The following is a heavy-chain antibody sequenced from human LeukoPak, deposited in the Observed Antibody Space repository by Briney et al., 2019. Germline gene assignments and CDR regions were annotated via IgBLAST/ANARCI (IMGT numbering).Heavy chain of an antibody. J-gene: IGHJ4*02. Sequence: GGSLRLSCAASGFTFSSYGMHWVRQAPGKGLEWVAVISYDGSNKYYADSVKGRFTISRDNSKNTLYLQMNRLRAEDTAVYYCAKEAYGGPFDYWGQGTLVTVSS. D-gene: IGHD4-23*01. CDR2: ISYDGSNK. CDR1: GFTFSSYG. V-gene: IGHV3-30*18. CDR3: AKEAYGGPFDY.